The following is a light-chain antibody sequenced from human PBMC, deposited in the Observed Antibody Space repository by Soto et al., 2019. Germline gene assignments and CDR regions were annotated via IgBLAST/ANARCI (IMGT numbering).Light chain of an antibody. J-gene: IGLJ1*01. CDR3: SSFTSSMTNV. CDR2: DVS. CDR1: SSDVGGYNS. V-gene: IGLV2-14*03. Sequence: QSVLTQPASVSGSPGQSITISCTGTSSDVGGYNSVSWYQVHPGKAPKLILYDVSDRPSGVSYRFSGSKSGNTASLTISGLQAADEADYFCSSFTSSMTNVFGSGTKVTVL.